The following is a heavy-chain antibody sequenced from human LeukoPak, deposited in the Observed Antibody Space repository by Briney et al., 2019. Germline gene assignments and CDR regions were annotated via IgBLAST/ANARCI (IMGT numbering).Heavy chain of an antibody. D-gene: IGHD2-2*01. J-gene: IGHJ6*02. CDR1: GFTFSSYA. CDR2: ISYDGSNK. V-gene: IGHV3-30-3*01. CDR3: ARDSWHLLRNADIVVVPAATGHGYYYYYYGMDV. Sequence: GGSLRLSCAASGFTFSSYAMRWVRQAPGKGLEWVAVISYDGSNKYYADSVKGRFTISRDNFKNTLYLQMNSLRAEDTAVYYCARDSWHLLRNADIVVVPAATGHGYYYYYYGMDVWGQGTTVTVSS.